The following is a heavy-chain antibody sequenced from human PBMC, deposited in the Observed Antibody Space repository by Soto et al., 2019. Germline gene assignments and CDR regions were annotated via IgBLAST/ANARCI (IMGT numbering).Heavy chain of an antibody. V-gene: IGHV3-15*07. D-gene: IGHD2-2*01. CDR1: GFTFRTYG. CDR2: IKSQGDGGTR. J-gene: IGHJ6*02. Sequence: PGGSLRLSCAASGFTFRTYGMHWVRQTPGKGLEWVGHIKSQGDGGTRDYAAPVKGRFTISRDDSKNTLFLQMNSLKNEDTAVYFCTTDLQAYCDGTTCYAGNYYYDDMDVWGQGTTVTVSS. CDR3: TTDLQAYCDGTTCYAGNYYYDDMDV.